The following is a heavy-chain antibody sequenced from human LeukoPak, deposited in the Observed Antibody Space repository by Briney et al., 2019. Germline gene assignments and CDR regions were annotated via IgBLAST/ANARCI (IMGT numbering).Heavy chain of an antibody. D-gene: IGHD3-3*01. CDR3: ASPKGAYDFWSGYSSYAFDI. CDR1: GGSISTYY. CDR2: IYHSGST. V-gene: IGHV4-59*12. Sequence: SETLSLTCTVSGGSISTYYWSWIRQPPGKGLEWIGEIYHSGSTNYNPSLKSRVTISVDKSKNQFSLKLSSVTAGDTAVYYCASPKGAYDFWSGYSSYAFDIWGQGTMVTVSS. J-gene: IGHJ3*02.